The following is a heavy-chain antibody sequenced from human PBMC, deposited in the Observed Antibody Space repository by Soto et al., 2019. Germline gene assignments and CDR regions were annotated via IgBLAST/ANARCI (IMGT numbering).Heavy chain of an antibody. V-gene: IGHV4-39*01. Sequence: QLQLQESGPGLVKPSETLSLTCTVSGGSISSSSYYWGWIRQPPGKGLEWIGSIYYSGSTYYNPSLKSRVTISVDTSKNQFSLKLSSVTAADTAVYYCASQPHYSNYELPYYYYGMDVWGQGTTVTVSS. CDR3: ASQPHYSNYELPYYYYGMDV. CDR1: GGSISSSSYY. J-gene: IGHJ6*02. D-gene: IGHD4-4*01. CDR2: IYYSGST.